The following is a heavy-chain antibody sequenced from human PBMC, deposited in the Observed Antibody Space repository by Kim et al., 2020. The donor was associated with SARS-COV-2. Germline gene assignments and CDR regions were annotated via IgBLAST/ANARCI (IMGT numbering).Heavy chain of an antibody. CDR3: AREPDYGDYFDY. J-gene: IGHJ4*02. Sequence: SETLSLTCTVSGGSISSYYWNWIRQPPGKGLEWIGYIYDSGSTNYNPSLKSRVTISVDTSKNQFSLRLSSVTAADTAVYYCAREPDYGDYFDYWGQGTLVTVSS. CDR1: GGSISSYY. D-gene: IGHD4-17*01. V-gene: IGHV4-59*13. CDR2: IYDSGST.